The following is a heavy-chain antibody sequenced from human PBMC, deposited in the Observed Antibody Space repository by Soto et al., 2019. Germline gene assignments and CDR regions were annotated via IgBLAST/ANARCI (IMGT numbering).Heavy chain of an antibody. CDR3: ARHADTAMAPFDY. CDR2: IDPSDSYT. CDR1: GYSFTSYW. Sequence: PGESLKISCKGSGYSFTSYWISWVRQMPGKGLEWMGRIDPSDSYTNYSPSFQGHVTISADKSISTAYLQWSSLKASDTAMYYCARHADTAMAPFDYWGQGTLVTVSS. V-gene: IGHV5-10-1*01. D-gene: IGHD5-18*01. J-gene: IGHJ4*02.